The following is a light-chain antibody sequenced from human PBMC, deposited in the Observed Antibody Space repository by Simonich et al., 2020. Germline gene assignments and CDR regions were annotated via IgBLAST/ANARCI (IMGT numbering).Light chain of an antibody. CDR3: QQYYSTPYT. J-gene: IGKJ2*01. Sequence: DIVMPQSPDSLAVSLGERATINCTSSQSVLFSTNNKTYLAWYQQKPGPPPKLLIYWAATRESGVPDRFIGSGSGTDFTLTISSLQAEDVAVYYCQQYYSTPYTFGQGTKLEIK. CDR1: QSVLFSTNNKTY. CDR2: WAA. V-gene: IGKV4-1*01.